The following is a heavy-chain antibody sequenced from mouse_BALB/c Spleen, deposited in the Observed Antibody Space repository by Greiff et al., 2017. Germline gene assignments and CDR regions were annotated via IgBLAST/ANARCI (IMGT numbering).Heavy chain of an antibody. V-gene: IGHV5-6-3*01. CDR1: GFTFSSYG. CDR2: INSNGGST. Sequence: DVHLVESGGGLVQPGGSLKLSCAASGFTFSSYGMSWVRQTPDKRLELVATINSNGGSTYYPDSVKGRFTISRDNAKNTLYLQMSSLKSEDTAMYYCARDELLRNWGQGTTLTVSS. J-gene: IGHJ2*01. CDR3: ARDELLRN. D-gene: IGHD1-1*01.